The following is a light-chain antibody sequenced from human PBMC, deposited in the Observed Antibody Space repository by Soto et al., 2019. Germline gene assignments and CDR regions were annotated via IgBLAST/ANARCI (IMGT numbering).Light chain of an antibody. J-gene: IGKJ1*01. CDR3: QQYNSYWT. V-gene: IGKV1-5*01. CDR2: DAS. Sequence: DIKMYQSPSTLSASVGDRVTITCRASQSISSWLAWYQQKPGKAPKLLIYDASSLESGVPSRFSGSGSGTEFTLTISSLQPDDFATYYCQQYNSYWTFGQGTMVDI. CDR1: QSISSW.